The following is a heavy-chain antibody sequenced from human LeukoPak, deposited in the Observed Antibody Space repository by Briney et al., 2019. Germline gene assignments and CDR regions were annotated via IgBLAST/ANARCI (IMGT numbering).Heavy chain of an antibody. CDR3: ARGHCTSRGCFPDY. J-gene: IGHJ4*02. D-gene: IGHD2-2*01. Sequence: GRSLRLSCAASGFSFSTSGMLWVRQAPGKGPDWVAVMWYDGSHEYYANSVKGRFTISRDNSKNTLYLQITSLRAEDTAVYYCARGHCTSRGCFPDYWGQGTMVTVSS. V-gene: IGHV3-33*01. CDR2: MWYDGSHE. CDR1: GFSFSTSG.